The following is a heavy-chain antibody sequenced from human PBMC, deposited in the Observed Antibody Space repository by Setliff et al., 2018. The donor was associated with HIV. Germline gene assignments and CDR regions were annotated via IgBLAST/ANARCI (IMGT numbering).Heavy chain of an antibody. CDR2: ITGSSSYI. Sequence: PGGSLRLSCAASGFTFSSYTMNWVRQAPGKGLEWVSSITGSSSYIYYADSVKGRFTISGDNAKNSLYLQMNSLRAEDTAVYYCARAPYSSGRGAFDIWGQGTMVTVSS. CDR3: ARAPYSSGRGAFDI. J-gene: IGHJ3*02. CDR1: GFTFSSYT. D-gene: IGHD6-19*01. V-gene: IGHV3-21*01.